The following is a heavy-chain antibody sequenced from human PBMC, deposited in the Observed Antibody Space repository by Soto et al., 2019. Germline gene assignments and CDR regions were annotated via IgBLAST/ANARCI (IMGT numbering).Heavy chain of an antibody. J-gene: IGHJ6*03. Sequence: QVQLQESGPGLVKPSETLSLTSTVSGGSISSYYWSWIRQPPGKGLEWIGYIYYSGSTNYNPSLKSRVTISVDTSKNQFSLKLSSVTAADTAVYYCARGGDPRYYYMDVWGKGTTVTVSS. CDR3: ARGGDPRYYYMDV. V-gene: IGHV4-59*01. CDR1: GGSISSYY. D-gene: IGHD3-16*01. CDR2: IYYSGST.